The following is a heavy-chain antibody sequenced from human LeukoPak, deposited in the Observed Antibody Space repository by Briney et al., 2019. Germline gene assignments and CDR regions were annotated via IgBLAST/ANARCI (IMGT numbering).Heavy chain of an antibody. Sequence: SETLSLTCAVYGGSFSGYYWSWIRQPPGKGLEWIGEINHSGSTNYNPSLKSRVTISVDTSKNQFSLKLSSVTAADTAVYYCARLDYYVDYWGQGTLVTVSS. J-gene: IGHJ4*02. V-gene: IGHV4-34*01. CDR3: ARLDYYVDY. CDR2: INHSGST. CDR1: GGSFSGYY.